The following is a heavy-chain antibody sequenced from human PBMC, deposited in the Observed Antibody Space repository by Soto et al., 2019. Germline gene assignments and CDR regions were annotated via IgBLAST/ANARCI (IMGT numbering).Heavy chain of an antibody. CDR3: ARDMSTMPDY. J-gene: IGHJ4*02. CDR2: TNTDGSFT. CDR1: GFTFSSHW. V-gene: IGHV3-74*01. D-gene: IGHD5-12*01. Sequence: EVQLVESGGGSVQPGGSLRLSCVASGFTFSSHWICWVRQAPGKGLVWVSRTNTDGSFTSYADSVKGRFTISRDNAKNTLYLQMNSLRADDTAVYYCARDMSTMPDYWGQGTLVTVSS.